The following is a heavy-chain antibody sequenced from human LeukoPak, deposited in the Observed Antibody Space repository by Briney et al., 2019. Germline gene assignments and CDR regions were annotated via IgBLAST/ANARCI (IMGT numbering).Heavy chain of an antibody. CDR1: GFTFSDYY. CDR3: ARGIQLWPHDAFDV. J-gene: IGHJ3*01. CDR2: ISSSGSTI. V-gene: IGHV3-11*04. Sequence: SLRLSGAASGFTFSDYYMSSIRQAPGKGLEWVSYISSSGSTIYYADSVKGRFTISSDNAKNSLYLQMNSLRAEDTAVYYCARGIQLWPHDAFDVWGQGTMVTVSS. D-gene: IGHD5-18*01.